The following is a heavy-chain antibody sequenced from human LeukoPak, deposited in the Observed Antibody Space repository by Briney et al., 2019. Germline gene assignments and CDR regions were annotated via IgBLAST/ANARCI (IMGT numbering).Heavy chain of an antibody. D-gene: IGHD3-22*01. Sequence: ASVKVSCKSSGYTFTSYGLSWVRQAPGQGPEWMGWISAYSGNTNYAQKLQGRVTMTTDTSTSTAYMELRSLRSDDTAVYYCATYSSGYHYNYFDYWGQGTLVTVSS. CDR2: ISAYSGNT. J-gene: IGHJ4*02. CDR3: ATYSSGYHYNYFDY. CDR1: GYTFTSYG. V-gene: IGHV1-18*01.